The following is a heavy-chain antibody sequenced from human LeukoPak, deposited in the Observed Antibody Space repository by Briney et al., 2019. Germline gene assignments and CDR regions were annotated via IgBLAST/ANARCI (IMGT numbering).Heavy chain of an antibody. J-gene: IGHJ4*02. CDR2: ISGGGTNT. CDR1: GFSFSHYA. D-gene: IGHD1-7*01. CDR3: AKVAPYGNYVFDY. Sequence: GGSLRLSCAASGFSFSHYAMSWVRQAPGKGLEWVSAISGGGTNTYYADSVKGRFTISRDNSKNTLYLQMHSLRAEDTAVYYCAKVAPYGNYVFDYWGQGTLVTVSS. V-gene: IGHV3-23*01.